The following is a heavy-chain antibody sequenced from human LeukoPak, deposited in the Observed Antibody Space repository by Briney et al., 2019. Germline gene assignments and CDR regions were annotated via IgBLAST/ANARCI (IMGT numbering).Heavy chain of an antibody. CDR1: GFNFSSYW. D-gene: IGHD1-26*01. J-gene: IGHJ4*02. CDR2: IKQDGSEK. V-gene: IGHV3-7*01. Sequence: GGSLRLSCAASGFNFSSYWMSWVRQAPGKGLEWVANIKQDGSEKYYVDSVKGRFTISRDNAKNSLYLQMNSLRAEDTAVYYCARETDSGDYFDYWGQGTLVTVSS. CDR3: ARETDSGDYFDY.